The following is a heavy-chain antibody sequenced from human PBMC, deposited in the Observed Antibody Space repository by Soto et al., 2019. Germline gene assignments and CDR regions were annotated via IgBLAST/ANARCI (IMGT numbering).Heavy chain of an antibody. CDR3: AKAAYCGGDCYLDLFDY. CDR1: GFTFSSYG. CDR2: ISYDGSNK. D-gene: IGHD2-21*01. J-gene: IGHJ4*02. V-gene: IGHV3-30*18. Sequence: GGSLRLSCAASGFTFSSYGMHWVRQAPGKGLEWVAVISYDGSNKYYADSVKGRFTISRDNSKNTLYLQMNSLRAEDTAVYYCAKAAYCGGDCYLDLFDYWGQGTLVTVSS.